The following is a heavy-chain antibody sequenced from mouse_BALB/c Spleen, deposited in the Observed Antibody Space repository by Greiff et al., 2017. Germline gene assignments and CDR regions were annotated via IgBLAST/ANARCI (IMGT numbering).Heavy chain of an antibody. J-gene: IGHJ2*01. Sequence: QVQLQQSGAELARPGASVKLSCKASGYTFTSYWMQWVKQRPGQGLEWIGAIYPGDGDTRYTQKFKGKATLTADKSSSTAYMQLSSLASEDSAVYYCARAYYDYDEYYFDYWGQGTTLTVSS. D-gene: IGHD2-4*01. CDR2: IYPGDGDT. CDR3: ARAYYDYDEYYFDY. CDR1: GYTFTSYW. V-gene: IGHV1-87*01.